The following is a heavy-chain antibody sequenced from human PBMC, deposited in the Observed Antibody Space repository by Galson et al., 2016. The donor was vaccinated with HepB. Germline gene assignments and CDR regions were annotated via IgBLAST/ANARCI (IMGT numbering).Heavy chain of an antibody. Sequence: SLRLSCAASGFTFSNYAMIWVRQPPGKGLEWVSIIHGSGDITLYADSVKGRFTISRDNSKNTLYMQMNSLRVEATAVYYCAMAVHGGSPRPHSWGQGILVTVSS. J-gene: IGHJ5*02. CDR1: GFTFSNYA. D-gene: IGHD1-26*01. V-gene: IGHV3-23*01. CDR3: AMAVHGGSPRPHS. CDR2: IHGSGDIT.